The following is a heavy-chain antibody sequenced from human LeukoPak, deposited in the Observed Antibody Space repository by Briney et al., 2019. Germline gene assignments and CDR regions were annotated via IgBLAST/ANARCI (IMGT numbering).Heavy chain of an antibody. D-gene: IGHD4-17*01. V-gene: IGHV3-23*01. CDR2: IRASGAGT. CDR3: ARIRDGDYPDY. Sequence: GGSLRLSCAASGFTFNTYAMSWVRQAPGKGLELVSSIRASGAGTYYADSVKGRFTIARDNSKNTLYLQMNSLRAEDTAIYYCARIRDGDYPDYWGQGTLVTVSS. J-gene: IGHJ4*02. CDR1: GFTFNTYA.